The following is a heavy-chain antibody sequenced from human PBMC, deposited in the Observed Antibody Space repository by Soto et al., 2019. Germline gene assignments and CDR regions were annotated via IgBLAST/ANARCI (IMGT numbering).Heavy chain of an antibody. CDR2: IWYDGSNK. Sequence: WISQKTGKGLEWVAVIWYDGSNKYYADSVKGRFTISRDNSKNTLYLQMNSLRAEDTAVYYCAIEFSYYDSSGYYYYFDFCGQGTLVTVSS. V-gene: IGHV3-33*01. CDR3: AIEFSYYDSSGYYYYFDF. D-gene: IGHD3-22*01. J-gene: IGHJ4*02.